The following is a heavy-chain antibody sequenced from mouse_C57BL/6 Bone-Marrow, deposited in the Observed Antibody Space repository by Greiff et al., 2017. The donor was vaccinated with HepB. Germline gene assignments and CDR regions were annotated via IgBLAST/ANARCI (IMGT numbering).Heavy chain of an antibody. Sequence: EVQGVESGGGLVKPGGSLKLSCAASGFTFSDYGMHWVRQAPEKGLEWVAYISSGSSTIYYADTVKGRFTISRDNAKNTLFLQMTRLRSEDTAMYYCARVYYGSSCYAMDYWGQGTSVTVSS. CDR1: GFTFSDYG. J-gene: IGHJ4*01. CDR2: ISSGSSTI. V-gene: IGHV5-17*01. D-gene: IGHD1-1*01. CDR3: ARVYYGSSCYAMDY.